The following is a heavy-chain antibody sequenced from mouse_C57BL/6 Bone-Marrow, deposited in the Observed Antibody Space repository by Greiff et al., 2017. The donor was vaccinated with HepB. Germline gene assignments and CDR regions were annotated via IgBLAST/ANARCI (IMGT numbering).Heavy chain of an antibody. V-gene: IGHV1-64*01. CDR2: IHPNSGST. Sequence: VKLQQPGAELVKPGASVKLSCKASGYTFTSYWMHWVKQRPGQGLEWIGMIHPNSGSTNYNEKFKSKATLTVDKSSSTAYMQLSSLTSEDSAVYYCARKEGPGPGYFDVWGTGTTVTVSS. J-gene: IGHJ1*03. CDR1: GYTFTSYW. CDR3: ARKEGPGPGYFDV. D-gene: IGHD3-3*01.